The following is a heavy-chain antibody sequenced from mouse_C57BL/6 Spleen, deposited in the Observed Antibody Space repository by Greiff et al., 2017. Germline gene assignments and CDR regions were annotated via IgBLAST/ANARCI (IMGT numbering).Heavy chain of an antibody. Sequence: QVQLKESGPGLVQPSQCLSITCTVSGFSLTSYGVHWVRQSPGQGLEWLGVIWSGGSTDYNAAFISRLSISKDNSKSQVFFKMNSLQADDTAIYYCARNGLNWGGFAYWGQGTLVTVSA. D-gene: IGHD4-1*01. J-gene: IGHJ3*01. CDR1: GFSLTSYG. CDR3: ARNGLNWGGFAY. CDR2: IWSGGST. V-gene: IGHV2-2*01.